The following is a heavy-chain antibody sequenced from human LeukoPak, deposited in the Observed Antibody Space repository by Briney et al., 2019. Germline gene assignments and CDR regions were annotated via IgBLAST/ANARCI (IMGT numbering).Heavy chain of an antibody. V-gene: IGHV4-59*01. CDR3: ARVKYYYDSSGYNRNYFDY. D-gene: IGHD3-22*01. CDR2: IYYSGST. J-gene: IGHJ4*02. Sequence: SETLSLTCTVSGGSISSYYWSWIRQPPGKGLEWIGYIYYSGSTNYNPPLKSRVTISVDTSKNQFSLKLSSLTAADTAVYYCARVKYYYDSSGYNRNYFDYWGQGTLVTVSS. CDR1: GGSISSYY.